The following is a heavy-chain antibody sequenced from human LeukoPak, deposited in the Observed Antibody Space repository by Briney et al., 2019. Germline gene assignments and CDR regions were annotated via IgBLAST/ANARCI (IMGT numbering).Heavy chain of an antibody. D-gene: IGHD1-14*01. J-gene: IGHJ4*02. CDR1: GGSISSSSYY. Sequence: SETLSLTCTVSGGSISSSSYYWGWIRQPPGKGLEWIGSIFYSGSTYYNSSLKSRVTISVDTSKNQFSLKLSSVTAADTALYYCAGLRSTEFDYWGQGTLVTVSS. CDR3: AGLRSTEFDY. V-gene: IGHV4-39*01. CDR2: IFYSGST.